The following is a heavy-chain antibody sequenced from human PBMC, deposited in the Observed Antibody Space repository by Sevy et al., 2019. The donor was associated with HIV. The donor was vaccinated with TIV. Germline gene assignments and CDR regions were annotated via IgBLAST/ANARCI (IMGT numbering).Heavy chain of an antibody. CDR1: GGSISSGDYY. Sequence: SETLSLTCTVSGGSISSGDYYWSWIRQPPGKGLEWIGYIFYSGRTYFNPSLKSRVTISLDTSMSQFSLRLSSVTAADTAVFYCARQRASSGDFYFDSWGQGTLVTVSS. CDR2: IFYSGRT. D-gene: IGHD3-22*01. V-gene: IGHV4-30-4*01. J-gene: IGHJ4*02. CDR3: ARQRASSGDFYFDS.